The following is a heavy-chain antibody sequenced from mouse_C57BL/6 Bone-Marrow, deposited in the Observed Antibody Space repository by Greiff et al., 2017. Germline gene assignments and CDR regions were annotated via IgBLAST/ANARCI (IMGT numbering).Heavy chain of an antibody. J-gene: IGHJ2*01. Sequence: VKLQQPGAELVKPGASVKMSCKASGYTFTSYWITWVKQRPGQGLEWIGDIYPGSGSTNYNEKFKSKATLTVDTSSSTAYMQLSSLTSEDSAVYYCARRYYGSSYGYWGQGTTLTVSS. V-gene: IGHV1-55*01. CDR1: GYTFTSYW. D-gene: IGHD1-1*01. CDR2: IYPGSGST. CDR3: ARRYYGSSYGY.